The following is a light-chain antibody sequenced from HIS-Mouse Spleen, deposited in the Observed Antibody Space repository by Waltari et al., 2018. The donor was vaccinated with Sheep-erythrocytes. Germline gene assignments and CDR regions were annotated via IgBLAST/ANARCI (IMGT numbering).Light chain of an antibody. Sequence: QSALTQPPSASGSPGQSVTISCTGTSSDVGSYNLVSWYQQHPGKAPKLMIYEGSKPPSGVSNRFSGSKSGNTASLTISGLQAEDEADYYCCSYAGSSTPWVFGGGTKLTVL. CDR1: SSDVGSYNL. CDR2: EGS. CDR3: CSYAGSSTPWV. V-gene: IGLV2-23*01. J-gene: IGLJ3*02.